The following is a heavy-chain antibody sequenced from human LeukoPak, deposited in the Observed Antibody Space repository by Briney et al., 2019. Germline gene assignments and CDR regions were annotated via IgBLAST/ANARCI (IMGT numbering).Heavy chain of an antibody. D-gene: IGHD3-10*01. J-gene: IGHJ4*02. Sequence: GGSLRLSCSASGFTFSSYAMHWVRQAPGKGLEYVSTISSNGGRTYYADSVKGRFTISRDNSKNTLYLQMSSLRAEDTAVYYWVKESAMVRRVIIPYYFDYWGQGTLVAVSS. CDR2: ISSNGGRT. V-gene: IGHV3-64D*06. CDR3: VKESAMVRRVIIPYYFDY. CDR1: GFTFSSYA.